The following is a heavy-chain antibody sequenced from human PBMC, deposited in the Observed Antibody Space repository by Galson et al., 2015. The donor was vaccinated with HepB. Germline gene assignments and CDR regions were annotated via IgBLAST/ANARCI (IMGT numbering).Heavy chain of an antibody. D-gene: IGHD2-21*01. CDR3: ARDLGARDQPL. CDR1: GFTFANYA. J-gene: IGHJ4*02. CDR2: ITDSGTGI. Sequence: SLRLSCAASGFTFANYAFSWVRQAPGEGLDWVSGITDSGTGIYYADSVKGRFTMSRDNSRNTLYLQMNYLRAEDTAIYYCARDLGARDQPLWGQGALVTVSS. V-gene: IGHV3-23*01.